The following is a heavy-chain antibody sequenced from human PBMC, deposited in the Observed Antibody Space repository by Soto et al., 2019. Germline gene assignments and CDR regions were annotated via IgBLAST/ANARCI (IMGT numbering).Heavy chain of an antibody. CDR3: ERDKVTGLFDY. CDR2: INHSGST. D-gene: IGHD2-8*02. V-gene: IGHV4-34*01. J-gene: IGHJ4*02. Sequence: SETLSLTCAVYGGSFSGYYWTWIRQPPGTGLEWIGEINHSGSTNYNPSLKSRVTISVDTSKNQFSLKLTSVTAADTAVYYCERDKVTGLFDYWGQGTLVTVSS. CDR1: GGSFSGYY.